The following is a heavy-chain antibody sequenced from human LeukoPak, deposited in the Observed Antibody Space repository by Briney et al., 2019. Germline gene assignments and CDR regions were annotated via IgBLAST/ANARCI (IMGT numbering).Heavy chain of an antibody. CDR1: GYTFTGYY. J-gene: IGHJ5*02. CDR2: INPNSGGT. CDR3: ARDSAAAGWFDP. D-gene: IGHD6-13*01. V-gene: IGHV1-2*02. Sequence: ASVKVSCKASGYTFTGYYMHWVRQAPGQGLEWMGWINPNSGGTNYAQKFQGRVTMTRDTFISTAYMELSRLRSDDTAVYYCARDSAAAGWFDPWGQGTLVTVSS.